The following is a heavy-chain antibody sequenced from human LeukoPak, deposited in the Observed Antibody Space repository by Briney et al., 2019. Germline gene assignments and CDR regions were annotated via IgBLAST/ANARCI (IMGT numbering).Heavy chain of an antibody. Sequence: SQTLSLTCTVSGGSISSGGYYWGWIRQAAGKGLEWIGRIYTSGSTNYNRSLKSQVTMTVDTSKNQFALKLSSVTAADTAVYYWARSPNSCDYWGQGTLVTVSS. CDR1: GGSISSGGYY. CDR2: IYTSGST. J-gene: IGHJ4*02. V-gene: IGHV4-61*02. CDR3: ARSPNSCDY.